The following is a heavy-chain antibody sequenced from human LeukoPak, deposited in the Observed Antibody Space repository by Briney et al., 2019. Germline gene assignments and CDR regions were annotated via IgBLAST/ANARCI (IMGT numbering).Heavy chain of an antibody. J-gene: IGHJ5*02. CDR3: ARGPPDYDFWSGCFDP. Sequence: SETLSLTCTVSSGSISSSSYYWGWIRQPPGKGLEWIGNIYYSGSTYYNPSLKSRVTISVDTSKNQFSLKLSSVTAADTAVYYCARGPPDYDFWSGCFDPWGQGTLVTVSS. CDR2: IYYSGST. D-gene: IGHD3-3*01. CDR1: SGSISSSSYY. V-gene: IGHV4-39*07.